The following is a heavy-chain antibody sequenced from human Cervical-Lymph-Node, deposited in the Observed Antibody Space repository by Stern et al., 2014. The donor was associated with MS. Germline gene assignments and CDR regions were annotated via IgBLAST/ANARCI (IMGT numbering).Heavy chain of an antibody. J-gene: IGHJ4*02. V-gene: IGHV3-53*01. Sequence: VQLGQSGGGLIQPGGSLRLSCAASGFIVSSNYMSWVRQAPGKGLEWVSIIYSGGSTYYADSVKGRFTISRDNSKNTLYLQMDSLRAEDTAVYYCARGGMATISDYWGQGTLVTVSS. CDR1: GFIVSSNY. CDR3: ARGGMATISDY. D-gene: IGHD5-24*01. CDR2: IYSGGST.